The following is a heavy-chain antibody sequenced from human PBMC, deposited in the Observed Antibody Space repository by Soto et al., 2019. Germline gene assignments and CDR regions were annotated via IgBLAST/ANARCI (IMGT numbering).Heavy chain of an antibody. CDR1: GFTFSTSA. CDR3: ARVRSYEQWLVKQGNWFDP. Sequence: SVKVSCKTSGFTFSTSAVHWVRQARGHRLQWIGWIDVGSGNANYAQMLQERVTISRDMSTSTAYMGLSSLRSEDTAVCYCARVRSYEQWLVKQGNWFDPWGQGTLVTVSS. V-gene: IGHV1-58*01. CDR2: IDVGSGNA. J-gene: IGHJ5*02. D-gene: IGHD6-19*01.